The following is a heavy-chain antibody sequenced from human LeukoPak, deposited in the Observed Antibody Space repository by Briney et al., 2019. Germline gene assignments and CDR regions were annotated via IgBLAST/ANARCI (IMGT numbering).Heavy chain of an antibody. J-gene: IGHJ4*02. CDR3: AGTYYDFWSGYFGHFDY. CDR1: GGSISSYY. V-gene: IGHV4-4*07. D-gene: IGHD3-3*01. Sequence: SETLSLTCTVSGGSISSYYWSWIRQPAGKGLEWIGRIYTSGSTNYNPSPKSRVTMSVDTSKNQFSLKLSSVTAADTAVYYCAGTYYDFWSGYFGHFDYWGQGTLVTVSS. CDR2: IYTSGST.